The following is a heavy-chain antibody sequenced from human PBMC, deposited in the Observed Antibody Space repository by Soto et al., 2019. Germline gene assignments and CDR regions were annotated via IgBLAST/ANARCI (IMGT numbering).Heavy chain of an antibody. Sequence: QVQLQESGPGLVKPSQTLSLTCTVSGGSISSGDYYWSWIRQPPGKGVEWIGYIYYSGSTYYNPSLKSRVTIPGYASKNQFPLKLSSVTAADTAVYYCARDGVNLAFDIWGQGTMVTVSS. V-gene: IGHV4-30-4*01. CDR2: IYYSGST. D-gene: IGHD2-21*01. CDR1: GGSISSGDYY. CDR3: ARDGVNLAFDI. J-gene: IGHJ3*02.